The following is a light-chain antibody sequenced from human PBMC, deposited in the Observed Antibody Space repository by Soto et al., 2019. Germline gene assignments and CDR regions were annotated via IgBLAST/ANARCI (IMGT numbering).Light chain of an antibody. Sequence: QSVLTQPPSVSAAAGQKVTISCSGSSSNIGTNRVSWYQQLPGTAPKLLIYDNNKRPSGTLDRFSGSKSGTSATLGITGLVTGDGADYYCGTWDNSLSAYVFGTGTKVTAL. CDR3: GTWDNSLSAYV. CDR2: DNN. J-gene: IGLJ1*01. V-gene: IGLV1-51*01. CDR1: SSNIGTNR.